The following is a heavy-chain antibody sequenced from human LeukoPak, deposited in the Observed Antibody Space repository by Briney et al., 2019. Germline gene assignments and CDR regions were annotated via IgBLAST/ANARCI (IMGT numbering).Heavy chain of an antibody. V-gene: IGHV1-24*01. CDR1: GYTLTELS. J-gene: IGHJ2*01. Sequence: ASVKVSCKVSGYTLTELSMHWVRQAPGKGLEWMGGFDPEDGETIYAQKFQGRVTMTEDTSTDTAYMELSSLRSEDTAVYYCATGSLSGGIDYWYFDLWGRGTLVTVSS. CDR3: ATGSLSGGIDYWYFDL. D-gene: IGHD3-16*01. CDR2: FDPEDGET.